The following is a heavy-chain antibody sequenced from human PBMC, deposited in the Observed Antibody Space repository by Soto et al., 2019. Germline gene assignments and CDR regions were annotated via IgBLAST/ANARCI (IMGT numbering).Heavy chain of an antibody. V-gene: IGHV3-48*01. CDR3: ARGAYYCDSSGLSY. CDR1: GFTFSSYS. J-gene: IGHJ4*02. Sequence: EVQLVESGGGLVQPGGSLRLSCAASGFTFSSYSMNWVRQAPGKGLEWVSYISSSSSTIYYADSVKGRFTISRDNAKNSLYLQMNSLRAEDTAVYYCARGAYYCDSSGLSYWVQGTLVTVSS. CDR2: ISSSSSTI. D-gene: IGHD3-22*01.